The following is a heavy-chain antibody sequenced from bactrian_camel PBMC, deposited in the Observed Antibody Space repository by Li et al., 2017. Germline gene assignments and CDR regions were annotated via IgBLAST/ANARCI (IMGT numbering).Heavy chain of an antibody. J-gene: IGHJ4*01. CDR3: ASDPQWWHLMANYNY. D-gene: IGHD7*01. Sequence: VQLVESGGSLVQPGGSLTLSCAVAGFTVTHYDMMWVRQTPGKGLEWDSIIRSGGGTTYYADSVKGRFTISRDNAKNTLYLHMNSLKPEDTATYTCASDPQWWHLMANYNYWGQGTQVTVS. CDR2: IRSGGGTT. CDR1: GFTVTHYD. V-gene: IGHV3S31*01.